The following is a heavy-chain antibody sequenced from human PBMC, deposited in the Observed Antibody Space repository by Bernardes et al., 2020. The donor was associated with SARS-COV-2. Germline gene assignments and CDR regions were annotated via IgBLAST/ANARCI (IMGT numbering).Heavy chain of an antibody. D-gene: IGHD1-26*01. CDR1: GFTFKNFG. Sequence: SLRLSCAASGFTFKNFGMHWVRQAPGKGLEWVALISYDGNNKFYADSVKGRFTISRDNSKSTLFLQMSSLRAEDTAVYYCARGYYAGDPGGQGTLVTVSS. CDR2: ISYDGNNK. J-gene: IGHJ5*02. V-gene: IGHV3-30*03. CDR3: ARGYYAGDP.